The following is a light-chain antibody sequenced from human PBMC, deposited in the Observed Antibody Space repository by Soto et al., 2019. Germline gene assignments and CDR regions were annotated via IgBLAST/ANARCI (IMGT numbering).Light chain of an antibody. CDR3: NSYASSSPIV. Sequence: QSVLTQPASVSGSPGQSITISCTGTRSDVGGYNYVSWYQHHPGKAPKLMIYEVSNRPSGVSNRFSGSKSGNTASLTISGLQAEDEADYYCNSYASSSPIVFGGGTKLTVL. CDR1: RSDVGGYNY. J-gene: IGLJ2*01. V-gene: IGLV2-14*01. CDR2: EVS.